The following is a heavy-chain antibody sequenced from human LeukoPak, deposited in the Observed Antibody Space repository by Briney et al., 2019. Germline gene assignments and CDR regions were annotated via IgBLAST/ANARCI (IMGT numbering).Heavy chain of an antibody. Sequence: PSETLSLTCAVYGESFSGYYWTWIRQPPGKGLEWIGEINHYGSTNYKSSLKSRVTISVDTSKNQFSLKLSSVTAADTAIYYCARGLSSSSRFPFDHWGQGTLVIVSS. CDR1: GESFSGYY. D-gene: IGHD6-6*01. V-gene: IGHV4-34*01. CDR2: INHYGST. CDR3: ARGLSSSSRFPFDH. J-gene: IGHJ4*02.